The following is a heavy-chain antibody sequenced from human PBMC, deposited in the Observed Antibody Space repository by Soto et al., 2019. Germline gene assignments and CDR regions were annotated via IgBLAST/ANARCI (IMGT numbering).Heavy chain of an antibody. CDR1: GDTFTSYY. Sequence: ASVKVSCKASGDTFTSYYMHWVRQAPGQGLEWMGIINPSGGSTSYAQKFQGRVTMTRDTSTSTVYMELSSLRSEDTAVYYCARDYRDCISTSCRDYYYYGMDVWGQGTTVTVSS. D-gene: IGHD2-2*01. CDR2: INPSGGST. CDR3: ARDYRDCISTSCRDYYYYGMDV. V-gene: IGHV1-46*01. J-gene: IGHJ6*02.